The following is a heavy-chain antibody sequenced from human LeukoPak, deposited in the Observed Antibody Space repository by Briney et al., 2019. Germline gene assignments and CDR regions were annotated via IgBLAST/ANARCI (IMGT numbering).Heavy chain of an antibody. V-gene: IGHV3-30*02. CDR2: IQYDGSYK. Sequence: GGSLRLSCATSGFTFSFYGMHWVRQAPGKGLEWVAFIQYDGSYKFYVDSVQGRFSISRDNSKSTLFLQMNSLRPDDTALYYCAKTSDQLLYSKFDFWGQGTLVTVSS. J-gene: IGHJ4*02. CDR3: AKTSDQLLYSKFDF. CDR1: GFTFSFYG. D-gene: IGHD2-2*02.